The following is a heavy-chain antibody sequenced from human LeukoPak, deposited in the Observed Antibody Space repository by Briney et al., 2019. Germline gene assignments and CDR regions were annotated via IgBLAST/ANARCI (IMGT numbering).Heavy chain of an antibody. D-gene: IGHD3-10*01. J-gene: IGHJ6*02. CDR2: FDPEDGET. Sequence: GASVKVSCKVSGYTLTELSMHWGRQAPGKGLEWMGGFDPEDGETIYAQKFQGRVTMTEDTSTDTAYMELSSLRSEDTAVYYCATVIYGSGSYYRTGIYYGMDVWGQGTTVTVSS. CDR1: GYTLTELS. V-gene: IGHV1-24*01. CDR3: ATVIYGSGSYYRTGIYYGMDV.